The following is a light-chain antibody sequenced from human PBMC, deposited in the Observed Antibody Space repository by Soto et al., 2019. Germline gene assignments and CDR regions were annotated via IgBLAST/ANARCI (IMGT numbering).Light chain of an antibody. J-gene: IGLJ2*01. V-gene: IGLV2-14*01. Sequence: QSVLTQPASVSGSPGQSITFSCTGSSSDVGGYNYVSWYQQHPGKAPKLMIYDVSNRPSGVSNRFSGSKSGNTASLTISGLQAEDEADYYCSSYTSSRGVVFGGGTKVTVL. CDR1: SSDVGGYNY. CDR3: SSYTSSRGVV. CDR2: DVS.